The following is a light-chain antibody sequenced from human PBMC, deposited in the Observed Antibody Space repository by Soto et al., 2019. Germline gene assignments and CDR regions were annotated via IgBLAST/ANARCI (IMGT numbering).Light chain of an antibody. CDR1: QRVLYSSNNKNY. Sequence: IVMTQSPNSLSVFLGERATINCKSSQRVLYSSNNKNYLAWYQQKPGQPPKLLIYWASTRESGVPDRFSGSGSGTDFTLTISSLQAEDVAVYYCQQYYSTPLTFGGGSKVDI. CDR3: QQYYSTPLT. V-gene: IGKV4-1*01. J-gene: IGKJ4*01. CDR2: WAS.